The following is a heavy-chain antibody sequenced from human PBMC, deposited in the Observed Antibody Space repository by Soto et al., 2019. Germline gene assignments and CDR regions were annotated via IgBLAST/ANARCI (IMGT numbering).Heavy chain of an antibody. V-gene: IGHV3-30*18. CDR3: AKVSVGIAARLLRLAPDY. Sequence: QVQLVESGGCVVQPGRSLRLSCAASGLSFSSYGMHWVRQAPGKGLEWVAVISADGSRKYLADSVKGRFTISRDNSQKTLYLQMNSLRTEDTAVYYCAKVSVGIAARLLRLAPDYWGQGTLVTVSS. CDR1: GLSFSSYG. D-gene: IGHD6-6*01. CDR2: ISADGSRK. J-gene: IGHJ4*02.